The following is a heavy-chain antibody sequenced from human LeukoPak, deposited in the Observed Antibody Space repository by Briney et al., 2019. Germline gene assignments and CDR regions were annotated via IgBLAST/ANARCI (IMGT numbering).Heavy chain of an antibody. CDR3: ARASRGVPPYYFDY. Sequence: ASVKVSCKASGYTFTSYYMHWVRQTPGQGLEWMGGIIPIFGTANYAQKFQGRVTITADESTSTAYMELSSLRSEDTAVYYCARASRGVPPYYFDYWGQGTLVTVSS. CDR1: GYTFTSYY. CDR2: IIPIFGTA. J-gene: IGHJ4*02. V-gene: IGHV1-69*13. D-gene: IGHD3-16*01.